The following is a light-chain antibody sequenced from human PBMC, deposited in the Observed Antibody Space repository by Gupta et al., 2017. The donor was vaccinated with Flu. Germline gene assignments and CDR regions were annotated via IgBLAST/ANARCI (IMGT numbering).Light chain of an antibody. J-gene: IGKJ2*01. V-gene: IGKV1-39*01. CDR1: QSISSY. CDR3: QQSDSTAHT. Sequence: DSQMNQSPSSLSASVGDRVTITCRASQSISSYLNWYQQKPGKAPKLLLYAASRLQSAVPSTFSGSGSGTDFTLTISRLQPEDFATYYCQQSDSTAHTFGQGTKMEIK. CDR2: AAS.